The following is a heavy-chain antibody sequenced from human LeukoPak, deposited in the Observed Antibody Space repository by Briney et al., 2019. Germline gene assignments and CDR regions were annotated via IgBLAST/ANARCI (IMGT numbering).Heavy chain of an antibody. CDR2: VSGSGGST. Sequence: GGSLRLSCAASGFSFSTYAMNWVRQAPGKGLEWVSAVSGSGGSTYYADSVKGRFTISRDNSKNTLYLQMNSLRAEDTAVYYCARAAHGIAAAGANFDYWGQGTLVTVSS. D-gene: IGHD6-13*01. J-gene: IGHJ4*02. CDR1: GFSFSTYA. V-gene: IGHV3-23*01. CDR3: ARAAHGIAAAGANFDY.